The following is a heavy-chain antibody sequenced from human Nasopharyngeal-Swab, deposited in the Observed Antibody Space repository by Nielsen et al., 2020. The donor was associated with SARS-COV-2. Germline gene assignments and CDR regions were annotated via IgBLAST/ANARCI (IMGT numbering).Heavy chain of an antibody. Sequence: GESLKISCAASRFTFSSYAMSWVRRAPGKGLEWVSIISGSGDTTYYADSVNDRFTISRDNSKNTLYLQMNSLRVEDTAVYYCAKAPYLRGLDVWGQGTTVTVSS. J-gene: IGHJ6*02. CDR1: RFTFSSYA. CDR3: AKAPYLRGLDV. CDR2: ISGSGDTT. V-gene: IGHV3-23*01. D-gene: IGHD2-21*01.